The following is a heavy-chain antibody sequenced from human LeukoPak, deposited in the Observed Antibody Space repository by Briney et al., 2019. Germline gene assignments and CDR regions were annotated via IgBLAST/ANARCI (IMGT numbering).Heavy chain of an antibody. Sequence: KYGESLKISCKAAGYTFTRYWIGWVRQLPGKGLEWMGIIYPDDSDTRYSPSFRGQVTISADKSINTAYLQWNSLEASDTATYFCAKGMGVVVGERTAFDVWGQGTIVTVSS. CDR1: GYTFTRYW. CDR3: AKGMGVVVGERTAFDV. J-gene: IGHJ3*01. D-gene: IGHD2-15*01. CDR2: IYPDDSDT. V-gene: IGHV5-51*01.